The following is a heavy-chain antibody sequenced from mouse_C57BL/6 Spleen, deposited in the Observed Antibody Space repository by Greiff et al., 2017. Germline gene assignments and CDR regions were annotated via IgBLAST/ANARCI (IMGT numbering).Heavy chain of an antibody. CDR3: AREGYGSSYGYFDV. Sequence: QVQLQQSGPELVKPGASVKISCKASGYAFSSSWMNWVKQRPGKGLEWIGRIYPGDGDTNYNGKFKGKATLTADNSTSTAYMQLSGLTSEDAAVYVCAREGYGSSYGYFDVGGKGTTVTVSS. CDR1: GYAFSSSW. D-gene: IGHD1-1*01. V-gene: IGHV1-82*01. J-gene: IGHJ1*03. CDR2: IYPGDGDT.